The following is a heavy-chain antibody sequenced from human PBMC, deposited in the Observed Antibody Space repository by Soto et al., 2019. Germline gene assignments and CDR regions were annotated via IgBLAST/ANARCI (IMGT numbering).Heavy chain of an antibody. V-gene: IGHV1-58*01. CDR1: GFTFTSSA. J-gene: IGHJ4*02. D-gene: IGHD6-25*01. CDR3: AASGFEGYGGGFDY. CDR2: IVVGSGNT. Sequence: VASVKVSCKASGFTFTSSAVQWVRQARGQRLEWIGWIVVGSGNTNYAQKFQERVTITRDMSTSTAYMELSSLRSEDTAVYYCAASGFEGYGGGFDYWGQGTLVTVSS.